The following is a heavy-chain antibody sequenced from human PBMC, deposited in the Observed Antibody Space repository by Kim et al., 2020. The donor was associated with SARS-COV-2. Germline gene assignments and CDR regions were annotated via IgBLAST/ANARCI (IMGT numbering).Heavy chain of an antibody. J-gene: IGHJ4*02. CDR1: GFTFSSYA. Sequence: GGSLRLSCAASGFTFSSYAMSWVRQAPGKGLEWVSAISGSGGSTYYADSVKGRFTISRDNSKNTLYLQMNSLRAEDTAVYYCAKDRYNWNDDPNYFDYWGQGTLVTVSS. D-gene: IGHD1-20*01. V-gene: IGHV3-23*01. CDR2: ISGSGGST. CDR3: AKDRYNWNDDPNYFDY.